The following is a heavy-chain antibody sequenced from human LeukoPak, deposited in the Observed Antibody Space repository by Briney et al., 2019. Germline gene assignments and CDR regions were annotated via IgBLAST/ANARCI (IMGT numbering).Heavy chain of an antibody. CDR1: GYTFTGNY. D-gene: IGHD3-16*01. CDR2: INPNSGDT. CDR3: ARSMWPALIRYYFDF. Sequence: GASVKVSCKASGYTFTGNYMHWVRQAPGQGLEWMGWINPNSGDTHYAHTFQGRVTITRDTSISTTYMELSRLRSDDTAIYYCARSMWPALIRYYFDFWGQGTLVTVSS. V-gene: IGHV1-2*02. J-gene: IGHJ4*02.